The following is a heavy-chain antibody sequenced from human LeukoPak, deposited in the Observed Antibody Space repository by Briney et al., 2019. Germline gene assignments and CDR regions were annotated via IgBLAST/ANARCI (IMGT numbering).Heavy chain of an antibody. D-gene: IGHD2-2*01. CDR3: ARDHDIVVVPAAADYYYYGMDV. J-gene: IGHJ6*02. V-gene: IGHV1-18*01. Sequence: ASVKVSCKASGYTFTSYGISWVRQAPGQGLEWMGWISAYNGNTNYAQKLQGRVTMTTDTSTSTAYMELRSLRSDDTAVYYCARDHDIVVVPAAADYYYYGMDVWDQGTTVTVSS. CDR1: GYTFTSYG. CDR2: ISAYNGNT.